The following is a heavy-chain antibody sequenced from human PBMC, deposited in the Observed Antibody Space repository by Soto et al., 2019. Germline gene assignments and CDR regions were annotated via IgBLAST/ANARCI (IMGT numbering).Heavy chain of an antibody. CDR1: GYTFTSYA. V-gene: IGHV1-3*05. CDR2: INAGNGNT. Sequence: QVQLVQSGAEEKKPGASVKVSCKASGYTFTSYAMPWVRQAPGQRLEWMGWINAGNGNTKYSQKFQGRVTITRDTSASTAYMALSRLRSEDTAVYYCARAVAVPADFDYWGQGTLVTVSS. D-gene: IGHD6-19*01. CDR3: ARAVAVPADFDY. J-gene: IGHJ4*02.